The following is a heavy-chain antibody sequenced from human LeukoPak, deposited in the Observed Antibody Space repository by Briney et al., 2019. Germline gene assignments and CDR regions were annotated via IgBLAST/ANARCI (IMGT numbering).Heavy chain of an antibody. CDR2: IYYSGSA. J-gene: IGHJ4*02. V-gene: IGHV4-59*01. Sequence: SETLSLTCTVSGGSISSYYWSWIRQPPGKGLEWIGYIYYSGSANYNPSLKSRVTISVDTSKNQFSLKLSSVTAADTAVYYCARSGYPEYYFDYWGQGTLVTASS. CDR3: ARSGYPEYYFDY. CDR1: GGSISSYY. D-gene: IGHD3-3*01.